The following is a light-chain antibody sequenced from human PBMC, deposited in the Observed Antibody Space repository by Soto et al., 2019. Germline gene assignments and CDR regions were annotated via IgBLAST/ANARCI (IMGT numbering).Light chain of an antibody. Sequence: QSVLTQPASVSGSPGQSITISCTGTTSDVGSYNLVSWYQQHPGKAPKLMIYEVSKRPSGVPDRFSGSKSGNTASLTVSGLQAEDEADYYCSSYGGSNNLVFGGGTKVTVL. CDR3: SSYGGSNNLV. J-gene: IGLJ2*01. CDR1: TSDVGSYNL. V-gene: IGLV2-8*01. CDR2: EVS.